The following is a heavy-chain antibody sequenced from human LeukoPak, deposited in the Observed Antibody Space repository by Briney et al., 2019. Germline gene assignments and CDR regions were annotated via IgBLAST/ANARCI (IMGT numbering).Heavy chain of an antibody. CDR3: AKDAGELLYGDAFDI. CDR2: ISSDGSNK. V-gene: IGHV3-30*18. CDR1: GFTFSSYG. D-gene: IGHD3-10*01. Sequence: PAGSLRLYCAASGFTFSSYGMHWVRQAPGKGLEWVAVISSDGSNKYYGDSVKGRFTVSRDNSKKTLYLQMSSLRAEDTAVYHCAKDAGELLYGDAFDIWGQGTMVTVSS. J-gene: IGHJ3*02.